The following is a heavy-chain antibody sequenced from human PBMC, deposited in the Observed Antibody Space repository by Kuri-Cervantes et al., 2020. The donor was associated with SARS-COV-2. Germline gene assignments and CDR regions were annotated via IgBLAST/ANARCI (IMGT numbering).Heavy chain of an antibody. Sequence: GGSLRLSCAASGFTLNDYGMNWVRLAPGRGLEWVSYISNTAGNIYYADSVKGRFTISRDNAKNLLFLQMNSLRDEDTAVYYCTRGGDYVDHWGQGALVTVSS. CDR1: GFTLNDYG. V-gene: IGHV3-48*02. CDR2: ISNTAGNI. J-gene: IGHJ4*02. CDR3: TRGGDYVDH.